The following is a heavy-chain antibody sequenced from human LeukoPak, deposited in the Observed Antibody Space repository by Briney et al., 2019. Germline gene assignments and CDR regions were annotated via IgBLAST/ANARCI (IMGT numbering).Heavy chain of an antibody. J-gene: IGHJ4*02. D-gene: IGHD5-18*01. CDR2: IKQDGSEK. CDR3: ASGQLWFRFDY. V-gene: IGHV3-7*01. Sequence: PGGSLRLSCAASGFTFSSYWMSWVRQAPGKGLEWVANIKQDGSEKYYVDSVKGRFTISRDNAKNPLYLQMNSLRAEDTAVYYCASGQLWFRFDYWGQGALVTVSS. CDR1: GFTFSSYW.